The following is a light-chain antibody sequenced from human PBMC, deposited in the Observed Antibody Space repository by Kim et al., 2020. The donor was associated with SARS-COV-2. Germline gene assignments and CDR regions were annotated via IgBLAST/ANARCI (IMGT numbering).Light chain of an antibody. CDR1: SSNIGAGYD. Sequence: RVTISCTGSSSNIGAGYDVHWYQQLPGAAPRLLIFGNHNRPSGVPDRISGSKSGTSASLAITGLQAEDEAEYFCQSYDTSLSASVFGGGTQLTVL. V-gene: IGLV1-40*01. CDR2: GNH. J-gene: IGLJ2*01. CDR3: QSYDTSLSASV.